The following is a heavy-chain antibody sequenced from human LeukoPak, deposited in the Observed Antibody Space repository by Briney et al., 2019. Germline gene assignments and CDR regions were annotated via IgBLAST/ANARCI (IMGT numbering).Heavy chain of an antibody. V-gene: IGHV4-34*01. CDR1: GGSFSGYY. Sequence: SETLSLTCAVYGGSFSGYYWSWIRQPPGKGLEWVGEINHSGSTNYNPSLKSRVTISVDTSKTPFSLKLSSVTAADTAVYYCARGGYFDWLRQPAFDYWGQGTLVTVSS. CDR3: ARGGYFDWLRQPAFDY. D-gene: IGHD3-9*01. J-gene: IGHJ4*02. CDR2: INHSGST.